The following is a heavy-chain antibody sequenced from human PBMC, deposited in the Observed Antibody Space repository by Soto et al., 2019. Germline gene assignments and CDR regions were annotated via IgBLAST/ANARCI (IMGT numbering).Heavy chain of an antibody. D-gene: IGHD6-25*01. V-gene: IGHV3-23*01. J-gene: IGHJ6*03. CDR2: IRGCGDVT. CDR3: VKGAAPTYYYYMDV. Sequence: EVQLLESGGGLVQPGGSLRLSCFASGFTFDNYAMSWVRQAPGKGLEWVSTIRGCGDVTYSADSVKGRFTVSRDNSKNTLYLQMNSLRAEDTAVYYCVKGAAPTYYYYMDVWGKGTTVTVSS. CDR1: GFTFDNYA.